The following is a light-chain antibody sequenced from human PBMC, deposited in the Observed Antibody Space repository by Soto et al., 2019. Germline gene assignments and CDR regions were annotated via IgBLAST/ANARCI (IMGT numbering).Light chain of an antibody. V-gene: IGKV3-20*01. Sequence: EIVLTHSPGTLSLSPWERATLSCRASQSVSSNYLAWYQQKPGQAPRLLIYGASSRATGIPARFSGSGSGTEFNLTISSLQSEDFAVYFCQQYDDWLRLTFGGGTKVDIK. CDR2: GAS. J-gene: IGKJ4*01. CDR3: QQYDDWLRLT. CDR1: QSVSSNY.